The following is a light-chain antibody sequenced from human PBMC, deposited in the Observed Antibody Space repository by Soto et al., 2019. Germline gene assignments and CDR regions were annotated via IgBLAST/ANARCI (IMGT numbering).Light chain of an antibody. CDR3: QHSYSTLT. Sequence: DIQMTQSPYSLSASVGDRVTITCRASQSISSYLNWYQQKPGKAPKLLIYAASSLQSGVPSSISGSGSGTDFPLTIRRLQPEDFATYYCQHSYSTLTFGQGTRLEIK. J-gene: IGKJ5*01. CDR2: AAS. CDR1: QSISSY. V-gene: IGKV1-39*01.